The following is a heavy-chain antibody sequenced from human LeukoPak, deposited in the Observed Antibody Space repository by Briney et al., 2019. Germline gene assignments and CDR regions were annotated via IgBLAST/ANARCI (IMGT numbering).Heavy chain of an antibody. CDR2: INPNSGGT. CDR1: GYTFTGYY. Sequence: ASVKVSCKASGYTFTGYYMHWVRQAPGQGLEWMGWINPNSGGTNYAQKFQGRVTMTRDTSISTAYMELSRLRSDDTALYYCARDRAVAVYYYYGMDVWAKGPRSPSP. J-gene: IGHJ6*02. V-gene: IGHV1-2*02. D-gene: IGHD6-19*01. CDR3: ARDRAVAVYYYYGMDV.